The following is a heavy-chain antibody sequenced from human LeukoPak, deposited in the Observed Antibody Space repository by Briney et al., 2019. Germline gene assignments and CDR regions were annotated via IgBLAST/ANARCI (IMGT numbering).Heavy chain of an antibody. CDR2: ISSSGSTI. Sequence: GGSLRLSRAASGFTFSDYYMSWIRQAPGKGLEWVSYISSSGSTIYYADSVKGRFTISRDNAKNSLYLQMNSLRAEDTAVYYCARDGNSIVGATTRNYWGQGTLVTVSS. V-gene: IGHV3-11*04. CDR3: ARDGNSIVGATTRNY. J-gene: IGHJ4*02. D-gene: IGHD1-26*01. CDR1: GFTFSDYY.